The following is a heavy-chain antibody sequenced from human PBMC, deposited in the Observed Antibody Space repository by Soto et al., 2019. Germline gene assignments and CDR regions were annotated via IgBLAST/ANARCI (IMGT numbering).Heavy chain of an antibody. D-gene: IGHD6-13*01. J-gene: IGHJ3*02. Sequence: GASVKVSCKASGYTFTGYYMHWVRQAPGQGLEWMGWINPNSGGTNYAQKFQGWVTMTRDTSISTAYMELSRLRSDDTAVYYCARVLNSSSWYGDFDIWGQGTMVTVSS. CDR2: INPNSGGT. CDR3: ARVLNSSSWYGDFDI. CDR1: GYTFTGYY. V-gene: IGHV1-2*04.